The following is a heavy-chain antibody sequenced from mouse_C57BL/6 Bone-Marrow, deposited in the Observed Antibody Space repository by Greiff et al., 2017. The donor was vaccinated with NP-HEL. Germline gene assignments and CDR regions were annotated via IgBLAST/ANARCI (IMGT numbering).Heavy chain of an antibody. D-gene: IGHD2-12*01. Sequence: VPLQPSGAELAKPGASVKLSCKASGYTFTSYWMHWVKQRPGQGLEWIGYITPSSGYTKYNQKFKDKATLTADKSSSTAYMQLSSLTYEDSAVYYCASYYRGYAMDYWGQGTSVTVSS. V-gene: IGHV1-7*01. CDR1: GYTFTSYW. CDR3: ASYYRGYAMDY. J-gene: IGHJ4*01. CDR2: ITPSSGYT.